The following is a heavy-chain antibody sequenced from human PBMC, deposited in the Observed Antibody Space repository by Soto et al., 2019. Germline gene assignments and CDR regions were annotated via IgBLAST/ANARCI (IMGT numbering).Heavy chain of an antibody. J-gene: IGHJ4*02. CDR1: GGSFSGYY. CDR2: INHSGST. D-gene: IGHD2-2*02. Sequence: SETLSLTCAVYGGSFSGYYWSWIRQPPGKGLEWIGEINHSGSTNYNPSLKSRVTISVDTSKNQFSLKLSSVTAADTAVYYCARVVSCSSTSCYTSYGDFDYWGQGTLVTVSS. V-gene: IGHV4-34*01. CDR3: ARVVSCSSTSCYTSYGDFDY.